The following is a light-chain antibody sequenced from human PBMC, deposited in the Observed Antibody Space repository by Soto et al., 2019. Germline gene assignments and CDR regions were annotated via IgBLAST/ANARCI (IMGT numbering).Light chain of an antibody. CDR2: DVS. CDR1: SSYISSYNY. J-gene: IGLJ2*01. V-gene: IGLV2-14*03. CDR3: GSFTRFSTGL. Sequence: QSALTQPASVSGSPGQSITISCTTSSSYISSYNYVSWYQQHTGKAPRLILYDVSSRPSGISNRFSGTKSGITVSLTISGLQAEREVIFFGGSFTRFSTGLFGGGTKPPVL.